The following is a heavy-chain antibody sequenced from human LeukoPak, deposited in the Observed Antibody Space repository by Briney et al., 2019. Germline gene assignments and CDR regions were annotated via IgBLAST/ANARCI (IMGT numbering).Heavy chain of an antibody. CDR3: ARARDYSNPPGLLGYYMDV. D-gene: IGHD4-11*01. CDR1: GFTFDDYG. J-gene: IGHJ6*03. CDR2: INWNGGST. Sequence: GGSLRLSCAASGFTFDDYGMSWVRQAPGKGLEWVSGINWNGGSTGYADSVKGRFTISRDNAKNSLYLQMNSLRAEDTALYYCARARDYSNPPGLLGYYMDVWGKGTTVTVSS. V-gene: IGHV3-20*04.